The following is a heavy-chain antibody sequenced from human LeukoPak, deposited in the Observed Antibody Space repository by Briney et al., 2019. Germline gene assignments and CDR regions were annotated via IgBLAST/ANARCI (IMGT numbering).Heavy chain of an antibody. CDR1: GGSISSYY. J-gene: IGHJ3*02. Sequence: SETLSLTCTVSGGSISSYYWSWIRQPPGKGLEWIGYIYYSGSTNYNPSLKSRVTISVDTSKNQFSLKLSSVTAADTAVYYCARVGNYDSSGYYYLNAFDIWGQGTMVTVSS. D-gene: IGHD3-22*01. CDR2: IYYSGST. V-gene: IGHV4-59*01. CDR3: ARVGNYDSSGYYYLNAFDI.